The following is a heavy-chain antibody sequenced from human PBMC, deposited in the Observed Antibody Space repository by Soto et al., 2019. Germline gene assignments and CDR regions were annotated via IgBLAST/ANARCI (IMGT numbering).Heavy chain of an antibody. CDR2: ISLYSDGT. Sequence: QVQLVQSGGEVKRPGASVKVSCKTSGYTFSNYGITWVRQAPGQPLEWLGWISLYSDGTNYAQKFQGRVSMTTDTSTTTAYMELRRLRSDDTAVYYRARVVPGGEAGFGPWGKGTRVPVSS. CDR1: GYTFSNYG. D-gene: IGHD2-2*01. V-gene: IGHV1-18*01. J-gene: IGHJ5*02. CDR3: ARVVPGGEAGFGP.